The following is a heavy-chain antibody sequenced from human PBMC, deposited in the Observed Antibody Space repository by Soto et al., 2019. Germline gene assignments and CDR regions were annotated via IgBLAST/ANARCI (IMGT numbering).Heavy chain of an antibody. J-gene: IGHJ5*02. D-gene: IGHD3-10*01. V-gene: IGHV3-30-3*01. CDR2: ISHDGSHE. Sequence: QGQLHESGGGVVQPGRSLRLSCAASGLTFNTSAMHWVRQAPGKGLEWVAMISHDGSHEYYGDSVKGRFSVSRDNSHNILHVLMNTLRIEDTAVYFCARNTDHRLVRGWLDPWGQGTLVTVSS. CDR3: ARNTDHRLVRGWLDP. CDR1: GLTFNTSA.